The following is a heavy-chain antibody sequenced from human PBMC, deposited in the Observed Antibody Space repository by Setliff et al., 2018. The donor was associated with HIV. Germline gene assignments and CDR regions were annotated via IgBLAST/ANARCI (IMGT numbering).Heavy chain of an antibody. D-gene: IGHD3-22*01. CDR1: GASISSYY. CDR3: ARDVGSHYDSREYYFDY. CDR2: IYYSGRT. J-gene: IGHJ4*02. V-gene: IGHV4-59*01. Sequence: SEILSLTCNVSGASISSYYWSWIRQPPGKGLEWIGYIYYSGRTNYNPSLKSRVTISVDTSKNQFSLKLSSVTAADTAVYYCARDVGSHYDSREYYFDYWGQGTLVTVSS.